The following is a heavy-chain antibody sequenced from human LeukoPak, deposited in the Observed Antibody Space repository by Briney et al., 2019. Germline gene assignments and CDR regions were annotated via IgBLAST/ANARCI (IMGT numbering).Heavy chain of an antibody. D-gene: IGHD3-22*01. CDR2: ISGSGGST. J-gene: IGHJ4*02. CDR3: AKRGVVIRVILVGFHKEAYYFAS. Sequence: GGSLRLSCAVSGITLSNYGMSWVRQAPGKGLEWVAGISGSGGSTNYADSVKGRVTISRDNPKNTLFLPMHSLRAEDTAVYFCAKRGVVIRVILVGFHKEAYYFASWGQGALVTVSS. CDR1: GITLSNYG. V-gene: IGHV3-23*01.